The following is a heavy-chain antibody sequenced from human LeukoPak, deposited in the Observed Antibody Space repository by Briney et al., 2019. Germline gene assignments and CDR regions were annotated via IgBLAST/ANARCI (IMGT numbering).Heavy chain of an antibody. CDR2: IIPILNIA. CDR3: ASAPFDHYDSSAYSDTFDI. CDR1: GGTFSSYG. D-gene: IGHD3-22*01. V-gene: IGHV1-69*04. J-gene: IGHJ3*02. Sequence: ASVKVSCKASGGTFSSYGISWVRQAPGQGLEWMGRIIPILNIANYAQKLQSRVTITADKSTSTAYMELSSLRSEDTAVYYCASAPFDHYDSSAYSDTFDIWGQGTMVTVSS.